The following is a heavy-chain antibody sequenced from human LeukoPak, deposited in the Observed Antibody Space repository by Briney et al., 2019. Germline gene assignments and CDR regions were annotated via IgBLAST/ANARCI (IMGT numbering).Heavy chain of an antibody. CDR3: ARLRELLEGWGFLTRPYYFDY. J-gene: IGHJ4*02. V-gene: IGHV4-39*01. D-gene: IGHD1-26*01. Sequence: PGGSLRLSCAVSGFTFSSYWMHWIRQPPGKGLEWIGSIYYSGSTYYNPSLKSRVTISVDTSKNQFSLKLSSVTAADTAVYYCARLRELLEGWGFLTRPYYFDYWGQGTLVTVSS. CDR2: IYYSGST. CDR1: GFTFSSYW.